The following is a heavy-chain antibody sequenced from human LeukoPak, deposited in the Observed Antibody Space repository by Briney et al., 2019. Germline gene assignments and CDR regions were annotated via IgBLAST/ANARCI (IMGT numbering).Heavy chain of an antibody. CDR1: GGSFSGYY. Sequence: SETLSLTCAVYGGSFSGYYWSWIRQPPGKGLEWIGEINHSGSTNYNPSLKSRVTISVDTSKNQFSLQLNSVTPEDTAVYYCARVLWFGDRNFDYWGQGTLVTVSS. CDR3: ARVLWFGDRNFDY. J-gene: IGHJ4*02. CDR2: INHSGST. D-gene: IGHD3-10*01. V-gene: IGHV4-34*01.